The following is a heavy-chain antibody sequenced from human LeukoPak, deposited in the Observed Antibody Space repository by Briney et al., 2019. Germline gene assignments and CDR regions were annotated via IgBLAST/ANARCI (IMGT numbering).Heavy chain of an antibody. Sequence: PGGSLRLSCAASGFTVSSNYMSWVRQAPGKGLEWVSLIYSGGSTYYADSVKGRFTISRGTSKNTLYLQMNSLRAEDTAVYYCARGPNWGNFDYWGQGTLVTVSS. J-gene: IGHJ4*02. V-gene: IGHV3-53*01. CDR3: ARGPNWGNFDY. D-gene: IGHD7-27*01. CDR1: GFTVSSNY. CDR2: IYSGGST.